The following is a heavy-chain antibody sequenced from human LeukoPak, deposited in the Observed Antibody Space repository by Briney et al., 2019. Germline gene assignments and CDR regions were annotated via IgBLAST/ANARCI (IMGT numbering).Heavy chain of an antibody. Sequence: SETLSLTCAVYGGSFSGYYWSWIRQPPGKGLEWIGEINHSGSTNYNPSLKSRVTISVDAPKNQFSLKLSSVTAADTAVYYCARGVSGSYGYYFDYWGQGTLVTVSS. CDR3: ARGVSGSYGYYFDY. CDR2: INHSGST. J-gene: IGHJ4*02. V-gene: IGHV4-34*01. D-gene: IGHD1-26*01. CDR1: GGSFSGYY.